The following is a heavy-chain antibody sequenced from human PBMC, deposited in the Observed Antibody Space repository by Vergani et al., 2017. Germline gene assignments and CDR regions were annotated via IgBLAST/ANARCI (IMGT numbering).Heavy chain of an antibody. CDR3: ARFRGVPGMITFGGVIFIDY. CDR2: IYYSGST. D-gene: IGHD3-16*01. CDR1: GGSISSSSYY. V-gene: IGHV4-39*01. Sequence: QLQLQESGPGLVKPSETLSLTCTVSGGSISSSSYYWGWIRQPPGKGLEWIGSIYYSGSTYYNPSLKSRVTISVDTSKNQFSLKLSSVTAADTAVYYCARFRGVPGMITFGGVIFIDYWGQGTLVTVSS. J-gene: IGHJ4*02.